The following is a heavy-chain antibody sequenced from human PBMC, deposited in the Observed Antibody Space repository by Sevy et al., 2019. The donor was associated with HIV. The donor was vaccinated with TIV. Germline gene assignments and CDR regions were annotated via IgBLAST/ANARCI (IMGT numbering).Heavy chain of an antibody. CDR3: AKGLRGTTNNNWFDP. CDR2: ISGSGGSA. V-gene: IGHV3-23*01. J-gene: IGHJ5*02. Sequence: GGSLRLSCAASGFPFSSYAMSWVRQAPGKGLEWVSTISGSGGSAYYADSVKGRFTISRDNSKNTLFLQMHSLRAEDTAVYYCAKGLRGTTNNNWFDPWGQGTLVTVSS. D-gene: IGHD4-17*01. CDR1: GFPFSSYA.